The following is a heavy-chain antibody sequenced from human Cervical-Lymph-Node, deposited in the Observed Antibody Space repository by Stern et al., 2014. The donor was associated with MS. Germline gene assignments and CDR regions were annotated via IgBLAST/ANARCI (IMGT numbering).Heavy chain of an antibody. V-gene: IGHV3-9*01. CDR3: VKDVSSSLEYYFGMDV. CDR2: ISWNSNTK. CDR1: GLTFEDHA. Sequence: EVQLVESGGCMVQPGRSLRLSCVATGLTFEDHAMHWVRRAAGKGLEWVSGISWNSNTKAYASSVKGRFNISRDNAKNALYLQMDSLRAEDTALYYCVKDVSSSLEYYFGMDVWGQGTAVAVSS. J-gene: IGHJ6*02. D-gene: IGHD6-6*01.